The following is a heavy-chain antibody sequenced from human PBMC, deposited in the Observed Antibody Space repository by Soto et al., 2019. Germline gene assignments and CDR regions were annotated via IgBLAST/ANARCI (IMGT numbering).Heavy chain of an antibody. D-gene: IGHD3-22*01. V-gene: IGHV3-7*03. CDR3: ASPATYYYDSSGGIFDY. J-gene: IGHJ4*02. CDR2: IKQDGSEK. CDR1: GFTFSSYW. Sequence: EVQLVESGGGLVQPGGSLRLSCAASGFTFSSYWMSWVRQAPGKGLEWVANIKQDGSEKYYVDSVKGRFTISRDNAKNSLYLQMNSLRAEGTAVYYCASPATYYYDSSGGIFDYWGQGTLVTVSS.